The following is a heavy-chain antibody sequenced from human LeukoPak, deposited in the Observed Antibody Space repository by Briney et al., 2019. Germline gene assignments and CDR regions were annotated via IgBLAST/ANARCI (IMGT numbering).Heavy chain of an antibody. D-gene: IGHD3-16*01. CDR1: GFTFSSYA. Sequence: GGSLTLSCPASGFTFSSYAMSWVRQAPGNGLGWVSAISGSVGSTYYADSVKARFTISRDNSKNTLYLQMNSLRGEDTAVYYCAKVQFGAFDIWGQGTMVTVSS. CDR3: AKVQFGAFDI. J-gene: IGHJ3*02. V-gene: IGHV3-23*01. CDR2: ISGSVGST.